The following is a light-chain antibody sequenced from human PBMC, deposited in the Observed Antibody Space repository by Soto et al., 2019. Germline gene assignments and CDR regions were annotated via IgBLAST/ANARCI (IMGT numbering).Light chain of an antibody. Sequence: EIVMTQSPATLSVSPGERATRSCRASHSVSSSLDWHQQKPGQAPRLLIDGASSRATGIPARLSGSGSGTEFTLTISSVQSEDLAVYYCQQYHNWPQTFGQGTKVEFK. CDR1: HSVSSS. V-gene: IGKV3-15*01. J-gene: IGKJ1*01. CDR3: QQYHNWPQT. CDR2: GAS.